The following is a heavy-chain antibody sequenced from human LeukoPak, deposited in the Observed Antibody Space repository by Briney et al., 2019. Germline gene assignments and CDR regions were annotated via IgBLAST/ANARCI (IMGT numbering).Heavy chain of an antibody. J-gene: IGHJ3*02. V-gene: IGHV1-69*13. CDR1: GGTFSSYA. Sequence: SVKVSCKASGGTFSSYAISWVRQAPGQGLEWMGGIIPIFGTADYAQKFQGRVTITADESTSTAYMELSSLRSEDTAVYYCARDPDYYDSSGYQIWGQGTMVTVSS. CDR3: ARDPDYYDSSGYQI. CDR2: IIPIFGTA. D-gene: IGHD3-22*01.